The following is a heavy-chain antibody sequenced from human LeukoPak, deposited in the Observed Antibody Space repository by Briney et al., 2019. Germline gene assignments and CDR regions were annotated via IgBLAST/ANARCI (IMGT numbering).Heavy chain of an antibody. CDR3: ARHRAYSSSSPFDY. J-gene: IGHJ4*02. D-gene: IGHD6-6*01. Sequence: SETLSLTCSVSGGSISSLYWSWIRQPXGKGLEWIGYIYYTGSTNYIPSLKSRVTMFVDMSKNQFSLRLSSVTAADTAVYYCARHRAYSSSSPFDYWGQGTLVTVS. V-gene: IGHV4-59*08. CDR1: GGSISSLY. CDR2: IYYTGST.